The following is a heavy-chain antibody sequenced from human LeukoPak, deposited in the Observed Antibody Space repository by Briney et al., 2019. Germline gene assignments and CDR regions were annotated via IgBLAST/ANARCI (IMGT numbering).Heavy chain of an antibody. CDR2: IIPIFGTA. D-gene: IGHD6-13*01. Sequence: SVKVSCKASGGTFSSYAISWVRQAPGQGLEWMGGIIPIFGTANYAQKFQGRVTITTDESTSAAYMELSSLRSEDTAVYYCARRRTDSSSWYKNWFDPWGQGTLVTVSS. CDR3: ARRRTDSSSWYKNWFDP. CDR1: GGTFSSYA. V-gene: IGHV1-69*05. J-gene: IGHJ5*02.